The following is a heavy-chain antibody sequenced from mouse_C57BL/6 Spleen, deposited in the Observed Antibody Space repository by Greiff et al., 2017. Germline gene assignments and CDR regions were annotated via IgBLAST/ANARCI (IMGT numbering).Heavy chain of an antibody. Sequence: VQLQESGAELVKPGASVKLSCKASGYTFTSYWMHWVKQRPGQGLEWIGMIHPNSGSTNYNEKFKSKATLTVDKSSSTAYMQHSSLTSEDAAVYYCARWGDAMDYWGQGTSVTVSS. V-gene: IGHV1-64*01. CDR2: IHPNSGST. CDR3: ARWGDAMDY. CDR1: GYTFTSYW. J-gene: IGHJ4*01.